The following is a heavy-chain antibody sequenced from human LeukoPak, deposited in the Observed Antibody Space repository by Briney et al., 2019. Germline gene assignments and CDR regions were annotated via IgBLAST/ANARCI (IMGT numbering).Heavy chain of an antibody. V-gene: IGHV4-30-2*01. Sequence: SQTLSLTCAVSGGSISSGGYSWSWIRQPPGTGLEWIGYIYHSASTYYNPSLKSRVTISVDRSKNQFSLKLSSVTAADTAVYYCARAEHGPTYYYDSSGPLDYWGQGTLVTVSP. CDR1: GGSISSGGYS. CDR2: IYHSAST. CDR3: ARAEHGPTYYYDSSGPLDY. D-gene: IGHD3-22*01. J-gene: IGHJ4*02.